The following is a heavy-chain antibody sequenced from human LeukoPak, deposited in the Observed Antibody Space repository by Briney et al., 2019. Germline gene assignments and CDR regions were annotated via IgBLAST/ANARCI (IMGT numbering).Heavy chain of an antibody. V-gene: IGHV4-59*01. CDR1: GGSISSYY. Sequence: SETLSLTCTVSGGSISSYYWSWIRQPPGKGLEWIGYIYYSGSTNYNPSLKSRVTISVDTSKNQFSLKLSSVTAADTAVYYCARGQTTVVTPFDYRGQGTLVTVSS. CDR3: ARGQTTVVTPFDY. J-gene: IGHJ4*02. D-gene: IGHD4-23*01. CDR2: IYYSGST.